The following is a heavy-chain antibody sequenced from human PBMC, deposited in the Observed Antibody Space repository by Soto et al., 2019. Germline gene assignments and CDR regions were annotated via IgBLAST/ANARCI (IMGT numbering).Heavy chain of an antibody. CDR3: AKHRGFVAGPVDS. D-gene: IGHD6-19*01. CDR2: ISGNVGSTT. Sequence: EVQLLESGGGLAQPGGSLRLSCAVSGITFTNYAMGWVRQAPGKGLEWVSGISGNVGSTTHYADSVKGRFTISRDNSKNILVLQMNSLRAEDTAVYYCAKHRGFVAGPVDSWGQGTLVIVSS. V-gene: IGHV3-23*01. J-gene: IGHJ4*02. CDR1: GITFTNYA.